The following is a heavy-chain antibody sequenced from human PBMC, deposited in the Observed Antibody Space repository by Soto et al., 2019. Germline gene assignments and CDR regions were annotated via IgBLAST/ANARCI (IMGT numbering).Heavy chain of an antibody. Sequence: PGESLKISCKGSGYSFSSYWIGWVRQTPGKGLEWMGIIYPGDSDTTYSPSFQGQVTISADKSISTAYLQWSSLKASDTAMYYCARQPFSSGYYYYAFDIWGQGTMVTVSS. D-gene: IGHD3-22*01. V-gene: IGHV5-51*01. J-gene: IGHJ3*02. CDR1: GYSFSSYW. CDR3: ARQPFSSGYYYYAFDI. CDR2: IYPGDSDT.